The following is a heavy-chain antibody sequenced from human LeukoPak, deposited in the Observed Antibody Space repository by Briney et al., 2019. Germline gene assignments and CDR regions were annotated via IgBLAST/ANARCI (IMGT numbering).Heavy chain of an antibody. Sequence: PGGSLRLSCAASGFIFSNYWMTWVRQAPGKGLEWVAHIRQDGSERHYVDSVKDRFTISRDNAKNSLDLQMDSLRAEDTAVYYCARDWGSTGYDLYDFWGQGTLVTVYS. CDR3: ARDWGSTGYDLYDF. CDR1: GFIFSNYW. J-gene: IGHJ4*02. CDR2: IRQDGSER. D-gene: IGHD5-12*01. V-gene: IGHV3-7*01.